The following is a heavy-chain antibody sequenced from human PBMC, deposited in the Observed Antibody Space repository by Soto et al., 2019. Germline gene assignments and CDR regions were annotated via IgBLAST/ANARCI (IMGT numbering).Heavy chain of an antibody. V-gene: IGHV3-48*02. CDR3: ARSVEGDFDY. J-gene: IGHJ4*02. D-gene: IGHD6-19*01. Sequence: EVQLVESGGALVQRGGSLTLSCAASGFRFSIYSMNWVRQAPGKGLEWSAYISSDTKTIKYAESVKGPFTISRDNAKNSVYLQRDNLSDEDTAVYYCARSVEGDFDYWGQGTVVTVSS. CDR2: ISSDTKTI. CDR1: GFRFSIYS.